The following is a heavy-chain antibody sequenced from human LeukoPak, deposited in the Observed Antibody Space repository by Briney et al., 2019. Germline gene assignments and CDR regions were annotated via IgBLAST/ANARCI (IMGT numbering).Heavy chain of an antibody. CDR2: IYASGST. CDR3: RGEGSGSSVTDAFDI. J-gene: IGHJ3*02. Sequence: SQTLSLTCTVSGGSISSGSYYWSWIRQPAGQGLEWIGRIYASGSTNYNPSLKSRVIILLDTSKNQFSLKLSSVAAADTAVYYCRGEGSGSSVTDAFDIWGQGTMVTVSS. D-gene: IGHD3-10*01. CDR1: GGSISSGSYY. V-gene: IGHV4-61*02.